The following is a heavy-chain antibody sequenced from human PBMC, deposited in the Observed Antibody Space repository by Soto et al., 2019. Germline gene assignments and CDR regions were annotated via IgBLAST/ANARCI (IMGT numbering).Heavy chain of an antibody. D-gene: IGHD6-13*01. CDR2: IVVGSGNT. CDR1: GFTFTSSA. J-gene: IGHJ6*02. V-gene: IGHV1-58*01. Sequence: VKVSCKASGFTFTSSAVQWVRQARGQRLEWIGWIVVGSGNTNYAQKFQERVTITRDMSTSTAYMELSSLRSEDTAVYYCAATSSSWSLTSYYYYGMDVWGQGTTVTVSS. CDR3: AATSSSWSLTSYYYYGMDV.